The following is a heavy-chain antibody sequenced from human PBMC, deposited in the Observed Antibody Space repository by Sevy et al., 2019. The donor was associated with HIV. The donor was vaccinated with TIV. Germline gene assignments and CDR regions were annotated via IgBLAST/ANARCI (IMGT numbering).Heavy chain of an antibody. Sequence: GGSLRLSCTGSGFTFSNYWMHWVRQAPGKGLVWVSRINSDGSRTSYADSVTGRFTISRDNAKNTLYLQMNSLRAEDTAVYYCARGPYYRDTNTYFFMHYWGQGTLVTVSS. CDR1: GFTFSNYW. J-gene: IGHJ4*02. D-gene: IGHD3-22*01. CDR3: ARGPYYRDTNTYFFMHY. CDR2: INSDGSRT. V-gene: IGHV3-74*01.